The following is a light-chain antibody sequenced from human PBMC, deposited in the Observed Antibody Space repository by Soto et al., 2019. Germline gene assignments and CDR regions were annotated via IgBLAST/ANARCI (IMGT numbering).Light chain of an antibody. CDR3: QQYSTYTPRT. CDR1: RSLTRW. V-gene: IGKV1-5*03. Sequence: DIQMSQSPSKLSASVGDRVSITCRSSRSLTRWMAWYQQKPGKAPKLLIYETSTLHSGVPSRFSGSGSGTEFTLTISSLQPDDFATYYCQQYSTYTPRTFGQGTKVDIK. J-gene: IGKJ1*01. CDR2: ETS.